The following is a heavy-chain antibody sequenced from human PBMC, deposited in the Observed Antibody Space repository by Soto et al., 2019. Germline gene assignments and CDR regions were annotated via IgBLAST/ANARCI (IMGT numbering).Heavy chain of an antibody. CDR2: IIPIFGTA. Sequence: SVKVSCKASGGTFSSYAISWVRRAPGQGLEWMGGIIPIFGTANYAQKFQGRVTITADESTSTAYMELSSLRSEDTAVYYCARDRTWGRIGDYYGMDVWGQGTTVTVSS. V-gene: IGHV1-69*13. CDR1: GGTFSSYA. J-gene: IGHJ6*02. CDR3: ARDRTWGRIGDYYGMDV. D-gene: IGHD3-16*01.